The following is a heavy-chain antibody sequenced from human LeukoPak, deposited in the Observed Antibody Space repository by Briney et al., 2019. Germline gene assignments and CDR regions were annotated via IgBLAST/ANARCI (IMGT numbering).Heavy chain of an antibody. CDR1: GSSISSYY. CDR3: ARGSAPYYSGMDD. CDR2: IYYSGST. V-gene: IGHV4-59*01. J-gene: IGHJ6*02. Sequence: SETLSLTCTVSGSSISSYYWSWIRQPPRKGLERIGHIYYSGSTNYNPSLKSRVTISVDTSKNQFSLKLSSVTAADTAVYYCARGSAPYYSGMDDWGQGTTVTVSS.